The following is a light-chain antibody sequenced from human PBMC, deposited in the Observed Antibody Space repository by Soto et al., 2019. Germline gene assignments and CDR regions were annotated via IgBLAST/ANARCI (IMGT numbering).Light chain of an antibody. Sequence: DIQMTQSPSSLSASVGDRVTITCRASQNIGDSLNWYQQKPGKAPKLLIYAASSLQSGVPSRFSGSGSGTDFTLTVSSLQPEDFAVYYCQQRSNWPRTFGQGTKLEIK. J-gene: IGKJ2*01. CDR3: QQRSNWPRT. V-gene: IGKV1-39*01. CDR1: QNIGDS. CDR2: AAS.